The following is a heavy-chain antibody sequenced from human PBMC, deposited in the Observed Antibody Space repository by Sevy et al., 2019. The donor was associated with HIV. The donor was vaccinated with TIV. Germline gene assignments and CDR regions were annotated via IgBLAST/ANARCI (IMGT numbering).Heavy chain of an antibody. D-gene: IGHD6-13*01. CDR2: INHSGST. CDR3: ASRTGAAGTPFYGMDV. Sequence: SETLSLTCAVYGGSFSGYYWSWIRQPPGKGLEWIGEINHSGSTNYNPSLKSRVTISVDTSTNQFSLTLSSVSVADTAVYYCASRTGAAGTPFYGMDVWGQGTTVTVSS. V-gene: IGHV4-34*01. CDR1: GGSFSGYY. J-gene: IGHJ6*02.